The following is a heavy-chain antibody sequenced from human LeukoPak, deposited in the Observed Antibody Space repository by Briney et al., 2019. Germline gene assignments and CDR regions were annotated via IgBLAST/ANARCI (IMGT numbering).Heavy chain of an antibody. CDR1: GYTFTSYY. V-gene: IGHV1-46*01. CDR2: INPSGGST. D-gene: IGHD3-10*01. J-gene: IGHJ4*02. Sequence: ASVKVSFKASGYTFTSYYIHWVRQAPGQGPEWLGLINPSGGSTNYIQRFQDRVTMTRNTSTNTVYMELSSLRSEDTAIYYCARRFGELLPLGYWGQGTLVTVSS. CDR3: ARRFGELLPLGY.